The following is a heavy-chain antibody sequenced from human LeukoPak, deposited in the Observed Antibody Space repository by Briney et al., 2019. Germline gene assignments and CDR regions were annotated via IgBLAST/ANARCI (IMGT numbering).Heavy chain of an antibody. CDR2: IWYDGSNK. V-gene: IGHV3-33*08. J-gene: IGHJ4*02. CDR3: ARDGLGVTTGYDY. D-gene: IGHD3-10*01. Sequence: QPGGSLRLSCAASGFTFSSYAMSWVRQAPGKGLEWVAVIWYDGSNKYYADSVKGRFTISRDNSKNTLYLQMNSLRAEDTAVYYCARDGLGVTTGYDYWGQGTPVTVSS. CDR1: GFTFSSYA.